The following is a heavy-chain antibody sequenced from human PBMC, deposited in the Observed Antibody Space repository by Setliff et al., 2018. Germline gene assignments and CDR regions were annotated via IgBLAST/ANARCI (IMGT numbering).Heavy chain of an antibody. Sequence: TLSLTCIVSGGSINSYYWNWIRQPPGKGLEWIGYIYYSGNSNYDTNYNPSLKSRVTISVDTSKNQFSLKLSSVTAADTAVYYCARDILLGRVPTAMVSETPGYWGQGTLVTVSS. CDR1: GGSINSYY. V-gene: IGHV4-59*01. CDR3: ARDILLGRVPTAMVSETPGY. CDR2: IYYSGNSNYDT. J-gene: IGHJ4*02. D-gene: IGHD5-18*01.